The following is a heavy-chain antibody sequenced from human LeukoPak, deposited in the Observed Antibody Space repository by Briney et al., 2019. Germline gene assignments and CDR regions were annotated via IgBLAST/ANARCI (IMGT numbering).Heavy chain of an antibody. Sequence: SETLSLTCAVYGGSFSGYYWSWIRQPPGKGLEWIGEINHSGSTNYNPSLKSRVTISVDTSKNQFSLKLSSVTAADTAVCYCARLHSSGWYPPPYWGQGTLVTVSS. J-gene: IGHJ4*02. CDR3: ARLHSSGWYPPPY. D-gene: IGHD6-19*01. CDR1: GGSFSGYY. V-gene: IGHV4-34*01. CDR2: INHSGST.